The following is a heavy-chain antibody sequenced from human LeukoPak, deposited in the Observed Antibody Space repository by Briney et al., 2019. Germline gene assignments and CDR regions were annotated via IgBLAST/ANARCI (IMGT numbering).Heavy chain of an antibody. J-gene: IGHJ4*02. CDR1: GGSISSGSYY. V-gene: IGHV4-61*09. Sequence: PSQTLSLTCTVSGGSISSGSYYWSWIRQPAGKGLEWIGYIYYSGSTNYNPSLKSRVTISVDTSKNQFSLKLSSVTAADTAVYYCARNRGGPSIVATIIRGFDYWGQGTLVTVSS. CDR2: IYYSGST. CDR3: ARNRGGPSIVATIIRGFDY. D-gene: IGHD5-12*01.